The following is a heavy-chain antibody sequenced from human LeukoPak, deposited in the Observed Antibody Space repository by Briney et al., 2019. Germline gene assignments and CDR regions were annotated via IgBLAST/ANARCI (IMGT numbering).Heavy chain of an antibody. CDR2: ISSSSSYI. CDR1: GFTFSSYS. V-gene: IGHV3-21*01. CDR3: ARQGTSHFDY. J-gene: IGHJ4*02. Sequence: GGSLRLSCAASGFTFSSYSMNWVRQAPGKGLEWVSSISSSSSYIYYAHSVKGRFTISRDNSKDTLYLQMNSLRAEDTAVYYCARQGTSHFDYWGQGTLVTVSS.